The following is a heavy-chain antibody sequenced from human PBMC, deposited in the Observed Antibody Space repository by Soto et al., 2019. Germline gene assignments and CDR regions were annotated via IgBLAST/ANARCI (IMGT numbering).Heavy chain of an antibody. V-gene: IGHV4-34*01. J-gene: IGHJ6*02. D-gene: IGHD1-1*01. CDR2: INHSGST. CDR3: ARSYDWDYYYGMDV. CDR1: GGSFSGYY. Sequence: SETLSLTCAVYGGSFSGYYWSWIRQPPGKGLEWIGEINHSGSTNYNPSLKSRVTISVDTSKNQFSLKLSSVTAADTAVYYCARSYDWDYYYGMDVWGQGTTVTLSS.